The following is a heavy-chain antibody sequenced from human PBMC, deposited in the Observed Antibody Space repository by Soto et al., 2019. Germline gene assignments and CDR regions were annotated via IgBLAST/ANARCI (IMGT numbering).Heavy chain of an antibody. Sequence: SETLSLTCTVSGGSISSYNWSWIRQPPGRGLEWIGYIYYSGSTNYNPSLKSRVTISVDTSKNRFSLKLSSVTAADTAVYYCARLNYYDATDYFDSWCQGTLVTVSS. D-gene: IGHD3-22*01. J-gene: IGHJ4*02. CDR2: IYYSGST. V-gene: IGHV4-59*01. CDR3: ARLNYYDATDYFDS. CDR1: GGSISSYN.